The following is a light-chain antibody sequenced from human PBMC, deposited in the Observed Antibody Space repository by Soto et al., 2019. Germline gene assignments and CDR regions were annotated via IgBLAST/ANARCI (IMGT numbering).Light chain of an antibody. V-gene: IGKV3-11*01. Sequence: EIVLTQSPATLSLSPGERATLSCRASQSVSSYLAWYQQKPGQAPRLLIYDASNRATGIPARFSGSGSGTDFTLTISSPEPEDFAVYYCQQRSNWRALTFGGGTKVEIK. J-gene: IGKJ4*01. CDR1: QSVSSY. CDR3: QQRSNWRALT. CDR2: DAS.